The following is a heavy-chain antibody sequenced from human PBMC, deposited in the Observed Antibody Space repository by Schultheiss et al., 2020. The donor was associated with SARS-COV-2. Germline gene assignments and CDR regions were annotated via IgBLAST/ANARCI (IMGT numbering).Heavy chain of an antibody. D-gene: IGHD4-23*01. CDR1: GYSFTSYW. CDR3: ARSDYGGNTQVDY. CDR2: IDPSDSYT. J-gene: IGHJ4*02. V-gene: IGHV5-10-1*04. Sequence: GESLKISCKGSGYSFTSYWIGWVRQMPGKGLEWMGRIDPSDSYTNYSPSFQGQVTISADKSISTAYLQWDSLKASDTAMYYCARSDYGGNTQVDYWGQGTLVTVSS.